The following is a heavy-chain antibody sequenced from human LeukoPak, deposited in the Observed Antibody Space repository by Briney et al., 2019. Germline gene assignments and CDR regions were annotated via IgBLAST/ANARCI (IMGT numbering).Heavy chain of an antibody. J-gene: IGHJ4*02. CDR1: GFTFSSYA. CDR3: TKDAAYSSSWFGYFDY. V-gene: IGHV3-23*01. D-gene: IGHD6-13*01. Sequence: PGGSLRLSCAASGFTFSSYAMSWVRQAPGKGLEWVSAISGSGGSTYYADSVKGRFTISRDNSKNSLFLQMNSVTTEDTALYYCTKDAAYSSSWFGYFDYWGQGTLVTVSS. CDR2: ISGSGGST.